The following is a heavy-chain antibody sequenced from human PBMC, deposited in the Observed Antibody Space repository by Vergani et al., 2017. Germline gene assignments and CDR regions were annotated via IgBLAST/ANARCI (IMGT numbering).Heavy chain of an antibody. CDR2: IKSKTDGGTT. V-gene: IGHV3-15*01. J-gene: IGHJ6*03. CDR3: TTDNPITIFYNRHYYMDV. Sequence: EVQLVESGGGLVKPGGSLRLSCAASGFTFSNAWMSWVRQAPGKGLEWVGRIKSKTDGGTTDYAAPVKGRFTISRDDSKNTLYLQMNSLKTEDTAVYYCTTDNPITIFYNRHYYMDVWGKGTTVTVSS. D-gene: IGHD3-3*01. CDR1: GFTFSNAW.